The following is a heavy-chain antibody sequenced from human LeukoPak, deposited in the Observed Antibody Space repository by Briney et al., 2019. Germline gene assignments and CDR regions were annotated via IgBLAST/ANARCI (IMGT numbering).Heavy chain of an antibody. CDR2: ISGSGGST. CDR1: GFTFSSYA. CDR3: AKDLLKETTGGSSDY. V-gene: IGHV3-23*01. J-gene: IGHJ4*02. D-gene: IGHD2-15*01. Sequence: PGGSLRLSCAASGFTFSSYAMSWVRQAPGKGLEWVSDISGSGGSTYYADSVKGRFTISRDNSKNTLYLQMNSLRAEDTAVYYCAKDLLKETTGGSSDYWGQGTLVTVSS.